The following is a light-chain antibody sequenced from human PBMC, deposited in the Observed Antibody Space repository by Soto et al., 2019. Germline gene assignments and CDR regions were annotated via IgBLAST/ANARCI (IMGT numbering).Light chain of an antibody. Sequence: QPVLTQSPSASASLGASVKLTCTLSSGHSSYAIAWHQQQPEKGPRYLVRLNSDGSHSKGDGIPDSFSGSSSGAERYLTISSLRSEDEADYYCQTWDTGIVVFGGGTKVTVL. J-gene: IGLJ2*01. V-gene: IGLV4-69*01. CDR3: QTWDTGIVV. CDR1: SGHSSYA. CDR2: LNSDGSH.